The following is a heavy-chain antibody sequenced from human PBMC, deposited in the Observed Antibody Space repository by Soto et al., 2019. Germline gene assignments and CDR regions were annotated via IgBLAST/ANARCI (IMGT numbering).Heavy chain of an antibody. CDR3: AKDPRLQLGF. V-gene: IGHV3-23*01. CDR1: GFPFGNYA. D-gene: IGHD1-1*01. Sequence: PGGSLRLSCAASGFPFGNYAMSWVHQAPGKGLEWISGISGGGHGTNYADSVKGRFTISRDNSRNTLYLQMNSLRVEDTAVYYCAKDPRLQLGFWGQGTLVTVSS. CDR2: ISGGGHGT. J-gene: IGHJ4*02.